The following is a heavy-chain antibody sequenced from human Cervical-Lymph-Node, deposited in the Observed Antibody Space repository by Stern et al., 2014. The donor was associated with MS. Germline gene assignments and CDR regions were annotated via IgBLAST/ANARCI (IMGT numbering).Heavy chain of an antibody. V-gene: IGHV3-30*18. D-gene: IGHD4-23*01. CDR3: AKDLGGNAFDY. J-gene: IGHJ4*02. CDR1: GFSFSDYG. Sequence: MQLVESGGGVVQPGRSLRLSCAASGFSFSDYGIHWVRQAPGKALEWVAGISSDGTHKYYTDSVKGRGTISRDNSKNTVYLEMNSLRSDDTAVYYCAKDLGGNAFDYWGQGTLVIVSS. CDR2: ISSDGTHK.